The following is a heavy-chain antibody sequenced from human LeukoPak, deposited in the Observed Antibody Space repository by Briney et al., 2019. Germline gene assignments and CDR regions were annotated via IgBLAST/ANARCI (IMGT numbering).Heavy chain of an antibody. CDR3: ARRAYCSSTSCYAYYYGMDV. CDR1: GGSISSGGYY. Sequence: PSQTLSLTCTVSGGSISSGGYYWSWIRQHPGKGLEWIGYIYYSGSTYYNPSLKSRVTISVDTSKNQFSLKLSSVTAADTAVYYCARRAYCSSTSCYAYYYGMDVWGQGTTVTVSS. CDR2: IYYSGST. V-gene: IGHV4-31*03. D-gene: IGHD2-2*01. J-gene: IGHJ6*02.